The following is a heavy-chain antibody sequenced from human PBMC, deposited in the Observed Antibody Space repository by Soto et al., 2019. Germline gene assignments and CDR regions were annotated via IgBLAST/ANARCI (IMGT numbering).Heavy chain of an antibody. V-gene: IGHV1-18*01. Sequence: QVQLVQSGAEVKKPGASVKVSCKASGYTFTSYGISWVRQAPGQGLEWMGWISAYNGNTHYAQKLQGRVTMTTDTSTSTVYMELRSLRSDDTAVYYCARPKYCSSTSCHNFDYWGQGTLVTVSS. J-gene: IGHJ4*02. CDR2: ISAYNGNT. CDR1: GYTFTSYG. CDR3: ARPKYCSSTSCHNFDY. D-gene: IGHD2-2*02.